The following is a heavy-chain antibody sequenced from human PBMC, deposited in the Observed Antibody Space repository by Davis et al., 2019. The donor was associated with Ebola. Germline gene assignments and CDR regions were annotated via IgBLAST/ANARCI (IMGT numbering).Heavy chain of an antibody. CDR3: ARGGLVPAALYL. D-gene: IGHD2-2*01. CDR1: GGSISSSSYY. Sequence: PSETLSLTCTVSGGSISSSSYYWGWIRQPPGKGLEWIGSIYYSGSTYYNPTLKSRVTISGDTSKKQFSLRLNSVTAADTAVYYCARGGLVPAALYLWGQGTMVTVSS. CDR2: IYYSGST. V-gene: IGHV4-39*07. J-gene: IGHJ3*01.